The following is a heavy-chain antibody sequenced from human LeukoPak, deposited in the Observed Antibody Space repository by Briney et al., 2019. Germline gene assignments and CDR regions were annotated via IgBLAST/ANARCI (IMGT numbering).Heavy chain of an antibody. Sequence: PGRSLRLSCAASGFTFSSYGMHWVRQAPGKGLEWVAVISYDGSNKYYADSVKGRFTISRDNYKNTLYLQMNSLRAEDTAVYYCAKDLGYSHHFDYWGQGHLVTVSS. CDR2: ISYDGSNK. J-gene: IGHJ4*02. V-gene: IGHV3-30*18. CDR1: GFTFSSYG. CDR3: AKDLGYSHHFDY. D-gene: IGHD5-18*01.